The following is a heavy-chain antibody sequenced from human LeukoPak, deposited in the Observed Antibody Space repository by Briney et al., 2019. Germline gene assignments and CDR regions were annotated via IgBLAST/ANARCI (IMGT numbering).Heavy chain of an antibody. CDR3: ANWGKRTGDGDPFDI. CDR2: ISGRGGGT. Sequence: GGSLRLSCAASGFTYSGYDMTFSSYAMTWVRQAPGKGLEWVSTISGRGGGTYYADSVKGRFTISRDNSKNTLYLQMNSLRAEVTAVYYCANWGKRTGDGDPFDIWGQGTMVTVSS. J-gene: IGHJ3*02. D-gene: IGHD7-27*01. CDR1: GFTYSGYDMTFSSYA. V-gene: IGHV3-23*01.